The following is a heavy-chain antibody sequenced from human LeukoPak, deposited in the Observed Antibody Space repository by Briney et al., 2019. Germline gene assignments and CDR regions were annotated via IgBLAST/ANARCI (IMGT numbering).Heavy chain of an antibody. CDR1: GYTLTELS. CDR2: FDPEDGET. Sequence: ASVRVSCKVSGYTLTELSMHWVRQAPGKGLEGMGGFDPEDGETVYAQKFQGRVTMTEDTSTDTAYMELSSLRSEDTAVYYCATDLYGSGSYYFDYWGQGTLVTVSS. CDR3: ATDLYGSGSYYFDY. V-gene: IGHV1-24*01. D-gene: IGHD3-10*01. J-gene: IGHJ4*02.